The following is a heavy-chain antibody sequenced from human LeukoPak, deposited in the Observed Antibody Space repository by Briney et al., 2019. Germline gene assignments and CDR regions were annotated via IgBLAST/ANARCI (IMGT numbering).Heavy chain of an antibody. CDR1: GFTFSSYA. J-gene: IGHJ6*03. D-gene: IGHD3-22*01. CDR2: ISNVGSKK. V-gene: IGHV3-30*04. CDR3: ARDYYDSSGYSMYYYYYYMDV. Sequence: GGSLRLSCAASGFTFSSYAMHWVRQAPGRGLGWGEVISNVGSKKYYADSVKGRFTISRDNSKNTLYLQMNSLRAEDTAVYYCARDYYDSSGYSMYYYYYYMDVWGKGTTVTVSS.